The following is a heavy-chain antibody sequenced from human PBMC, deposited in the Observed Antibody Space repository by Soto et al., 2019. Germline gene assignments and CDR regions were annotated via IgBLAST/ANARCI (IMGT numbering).Heavy chain of an antibody. D-gene: IGHD3-10*01. CDR1: GFTFSNYN. CDR3: ARDNYGSGSLDY. J-gene: IGHJ4*02. V-gene: IGHV3-21*01. CDR2: ISSSSSYT. Sequence: VQLVESGGGLVKPGGSLRLSCAASGFTFSNYNMNWVRQAPGEGLEWVSFISSSSSYTYYADSVKGGFTISRDNAKNSLYLQMNSLRAEDTAVYYCARDNYGSGSLDYWGQGTLVTVSS.